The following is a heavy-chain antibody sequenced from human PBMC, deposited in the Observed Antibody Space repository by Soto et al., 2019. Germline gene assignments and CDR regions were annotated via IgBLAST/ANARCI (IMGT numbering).Heavy chain of an antibody. CDR3: AREGEMPYYYYGLDV. Sequence: QVQLVQSGAEVRKPGASVKVSCKASGYTFTTYGITWVRQAPGQGLEWMGWISGYDGHTKYAQKFQGRIIMTTDTSTNTVYMDLRSLRSDDTAVYYCAREGEMPYYYYGLDVWGQGTTVTVSS. CDR1: GYTFTTYG. D-gene: IGHD3-16*01. V-gene: IGHV1-18*01. CDR2: ISGYDGHT. J-gene: IGHJ6*02.